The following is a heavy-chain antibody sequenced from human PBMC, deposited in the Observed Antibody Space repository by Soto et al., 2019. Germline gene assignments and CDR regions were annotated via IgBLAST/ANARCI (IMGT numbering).Heavy chain of an antibody. J-gene: IGHJ4*02. Sequence: SETLSLTCAVYGGSFSGYYWSWIRQPPGKGLEWIGEINHSGSTNYNPSLKSRVTISVDTSKNQFSLKLSSVTAADTAVYYCARGYYYGSGSYDYWGQGTLVTVSS. CDR1: GGSFSGYY. CDR2: INHSGST. V-gene: IGHV4-34*01. D-gene: IGHD3-10*01. CDR3: ARGYYYGSGSYDY.